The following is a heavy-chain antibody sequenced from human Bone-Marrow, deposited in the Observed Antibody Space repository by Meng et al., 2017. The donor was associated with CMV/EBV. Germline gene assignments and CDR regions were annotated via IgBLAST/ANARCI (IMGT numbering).Heavy chain of an antibody. CDR3: ARGGATFYYHYGMDV. V-gene: IGHV3-43D*03. Sequence: GGSLRLSCAASGFTFDDYAMHWGRQAPGKGLEWVSLINWYGDRTYYADSVKGRFTISRDHSKISLYLQMNSLRGEDTAFYYCARGGATFYYHYGMDVWGQGTTVTVSS. CDR1: GFTFDDYA. CDR2: INWYGDRT. J-gene: IGHJ6*02. D-gene: IGHD1-26*01.